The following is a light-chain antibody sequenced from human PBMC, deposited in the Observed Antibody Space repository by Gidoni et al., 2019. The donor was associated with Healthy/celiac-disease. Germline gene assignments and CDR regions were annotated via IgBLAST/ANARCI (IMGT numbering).Light chain of an antibody. V-gene: IGKV2-28*01. CDR3: MQALQTPPMYT. J-gene: IGKJ2*01. CDR2: LGS. CDR1: QSLLHSNGYNY. Sequence: DIVMTQSPLSLPVTPGEPASISCRSSQSLLHSNGYNYLDWYLQKPGQSPQLLIYLGSNRASGVPDRFGGSGSGTDFTLKISRVEAEDVGVYYCMQALQTPPMYTFGQXTKLEIK.